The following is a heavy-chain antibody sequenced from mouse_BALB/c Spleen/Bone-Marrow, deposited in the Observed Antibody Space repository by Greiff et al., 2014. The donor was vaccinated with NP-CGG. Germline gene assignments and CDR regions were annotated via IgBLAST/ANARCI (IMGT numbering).Heavy chain of an antibody. Sequence: QLQESGPELVKPGASVKMSCKASGYTFTSYVMHWVKQKPGQGLEWIGYINPYNDGTKYNEKFKGKATLTSDKSSSTAYMELSSLTSEDSAVYYCAREGGYYGSLYAMDYWGQGTSVTVSS. V-gene: IGHV1-14*01. CDR2: INPYNDGT. J-gene: IGHJ4*01. D-gene: IGHD1-1*01. CDR3: AREGGYYGSLYAMDY. CDR1: GYTFTSYV.